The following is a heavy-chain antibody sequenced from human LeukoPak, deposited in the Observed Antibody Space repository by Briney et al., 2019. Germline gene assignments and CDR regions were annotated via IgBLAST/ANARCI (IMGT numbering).Heavy chain of an antibody. V-gene: IGHV3-64D*06. CDR3: VKAGMRAANSRDAFDI. CDR1: GFAFSSYS. Sequence: GGSLRLSCSASGFAFSSYSMHWVRQARGKGLEYVSPISSNGGTTYYADSVKGKFTISRDNSKNTLYLQMSSLRAEDTAVYYCVKAGMRAANSRDAFDIWGQGTMVTVSS. D-gene: IGHD2-15*01. CDR2: ISSNGGTT. J-gene: IGHJ3*02.